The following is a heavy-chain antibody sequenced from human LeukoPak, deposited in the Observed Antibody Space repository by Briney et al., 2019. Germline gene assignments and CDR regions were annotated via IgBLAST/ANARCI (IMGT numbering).Heavy chain of an antibody. D-gene: IGHD5-12*01. CDR2: IIPIFGTA. J-gene: IGHJ5*02. V-gene: IGHV1-69*05. CDR1: GGTFSSYA. CDR3: ARGDVDIVATITGNWFDP. Sequence: GASVKVSCKASGGTFSSYAISWVRQAPGQGLEWMGGIIPIFGTANYAQKLQGRVTMTTDTSTSTAYMELRSLRSEDTAVYYCARGDVDIVATITGNWFDPWGQGTLVTVSS.